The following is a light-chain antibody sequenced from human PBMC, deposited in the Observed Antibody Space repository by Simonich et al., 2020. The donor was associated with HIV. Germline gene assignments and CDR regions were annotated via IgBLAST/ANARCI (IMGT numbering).Light chain of an antibody. CDR3: QQYNNWPLT. V-gene: IGKV3-15*01. CDR2: GAS. CDR1: QSIASN. J-gene: IGKJ4*01. Sequence: IVMTQSPATLSVSPGERATLSCRASQSIASNLAWYQQKPGQAPRLLIYGASSRATGVPARVSGSGFGTEFSLTISSMQSEDFAVYYCQQYNNWPLTFGGGTKVEIK.